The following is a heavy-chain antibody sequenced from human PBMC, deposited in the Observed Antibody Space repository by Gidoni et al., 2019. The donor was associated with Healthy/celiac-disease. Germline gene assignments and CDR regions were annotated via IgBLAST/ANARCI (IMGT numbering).Heavy chain of an antibody. V-gene: IGHV1-2*02. CDR1: GYTFPGYY. CDR2: INPNSGGT. Sequence: QVQLVQSGAEVKKPGASVKVSCKASGYTFPGYYMHWVRQAPGQGLEWMGWINPNSGGTNYAQKFQGRVTMTRDTSISTAYMELSRLRSDDTAVYYCARRAQLWFSSSGMDVWGQGTTVTVSS. J-gene: IGHJ6*02. CDR3: ARRAQLWFSSSGMDV. D-gene: IGHD5-18*01.